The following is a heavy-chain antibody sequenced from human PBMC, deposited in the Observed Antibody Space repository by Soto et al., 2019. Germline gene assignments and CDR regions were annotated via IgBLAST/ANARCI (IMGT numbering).Heavy chain of an antibody. CDR2: IRSKANSFAT. CDR3: TRIHSGYHWEFDY. Sequence: GWSLRLSCAASGFTFSGSDMHWVRQASGNGLEWVGRIRSKANSFATAYAASVKGRFSISRDDTENTAYLQMNSLKTEDTAVYHWTRIHSGYHWEFDYCGKVTLV. D-gene: IGHD5-12*01. CDR1: GFTFSGSD. V-gene: IGHV3-73*01. J-gene: IGHJ4*02.